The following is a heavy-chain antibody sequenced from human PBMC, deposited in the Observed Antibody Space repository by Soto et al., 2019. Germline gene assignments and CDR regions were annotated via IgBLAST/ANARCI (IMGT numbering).Heavy chain of an antibody. D-gene: IGHD1-1*01. CDR3: ARVAYINDGLDV. CDR2: ISGSGDNT. V-gene: IGHV3-23*01. CDR1: GFTFSNYA. J-gene: IGHJ6*02. Sequence: GGSLRLSCAASGFTFSNYAMSWVRQAPGKGLEWVSAISGSGDNTYYADSVKGRFTISRDNAEDSLYLQMYSLRAEDTAVYYCARVAYINDGLDVWGQGTTVTVSS.